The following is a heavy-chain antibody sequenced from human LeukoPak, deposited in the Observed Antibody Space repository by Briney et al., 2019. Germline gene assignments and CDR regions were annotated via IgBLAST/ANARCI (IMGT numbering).Heavy chain of an antibody. CDR1: GFTFSNSW. D-gene: IGHD5-12*01. V-gene: IGHV3-7*01. Sequence: PGGSLRLSCAASGFTFSNSWMSWVRQAPGKGLEWVANIKPDGSEKYYVDSVKGRFTISRDNAKNSLYVQMNSLRAEDTAVYYCARDGYGFTDYWGQGTLVTVSS. CDR3: ARDGYGFTDY. J-gene: IGHJ4*02. CDR2: IKPDGSEK.